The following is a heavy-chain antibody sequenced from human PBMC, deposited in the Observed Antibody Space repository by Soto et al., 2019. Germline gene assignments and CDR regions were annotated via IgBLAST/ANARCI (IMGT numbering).Heavy chain of an antibody. V-gene: IGHV4-59*12. CDR3: ARTTFKDIVVVPAAMGGLYFDY. J-gene: IGHJ4*02. Sequence: SETLSVTCTVSGGSISSYYWSWIRQPPGKGLEWIGDIYHIGSTNYNPSLKSRVTISVDTSKNQLSLKLSSVTAADTAVYYCARTTFKDIVVVPAAMGGLYFDYWGQGTLVTVSS. D-gene: IGHD2-2*01. CDR1: GGSISSYY. CDR2: IYHIGST.